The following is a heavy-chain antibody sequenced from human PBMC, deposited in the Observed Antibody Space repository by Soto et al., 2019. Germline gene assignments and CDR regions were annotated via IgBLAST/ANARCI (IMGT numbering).Heavy chain of an antibody. CDR3: ASLFDSGLYIWNDGGRYDAFDI. CDR2: ISYDGSNK. CDR1: GFTFSSYA. J-gene: IGHJ3*02. D-gene: IGHD1-20*01. Sequence: QVQLVESGGGVVQPGRSLRLSCAASGFTFSSYAMHWVRQAPGKGLEWVAVISYDGSNKYYADSVKGRFTISRDNSKNTLYLQMNSLRAEDTAVYYCASLFDSGLYIWNDGGRYDAFDIWGQGTMVTVSS. V-gene: IGHV3-30-3*01.